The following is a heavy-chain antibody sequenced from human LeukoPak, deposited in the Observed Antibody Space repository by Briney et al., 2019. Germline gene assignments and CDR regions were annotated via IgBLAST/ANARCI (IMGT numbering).Heavy chain of an antibody. Sequence: SATLSLTCTVSGVSVSSSGYCWSWIRQPPGKGLEWIGYIYYSGATYYNPSLKSRVSISLDTSKMQFSLKLSSVTAADTALYYCARDVGGYGHFDYWGQGTLVSVSS. CDR2: IYYSGAT. CDR3: ARDVGGYGHFDY. J-gene: IGHJ4*02. D-gene: IGHD5-12*01. V-gene: IGHV4-30-4*01. CDR1: GVSVSSSGYC.